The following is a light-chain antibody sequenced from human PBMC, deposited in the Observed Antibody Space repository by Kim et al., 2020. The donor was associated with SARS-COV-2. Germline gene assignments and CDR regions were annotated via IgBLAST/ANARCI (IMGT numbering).Light chain of an antibody. CDR3: QQYGNPPLS. Sequence: SPGERATLSCRASQNVISSQLAWYQQKPGQAPRRLIYGASSRATGIPDKFSGSGSVTDFTLTISRLEPEDFAVYYCQQYGNPPLSFGGGTKVDIK. CDR2: GAS. J-gene: IGKJ4*01. V-gene: IGKV3-20*01. CDR1: QNVISSQ.